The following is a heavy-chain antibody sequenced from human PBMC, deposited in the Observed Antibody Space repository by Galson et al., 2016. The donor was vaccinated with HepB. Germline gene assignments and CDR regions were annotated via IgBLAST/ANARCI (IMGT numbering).Heavy chain of an antibody. CDR2: IYSCNNT. Sequence: ETLSLTCAVSGDSINSNNWWSWVRQPPGKGLEWVSVIYSCNNTYYADSVKGRFTVSRDNSKNILYLQMKSLRVEDTAVYYCAGRSGGSTSCYSSYGMDVWGQGTTVTVSS. V-gene: IGHV3-66*03. D-gene: IGHD2-2*01. J-gene: IGHJ6*02. CDR1: GDSINSNNW. CDR3: AGRSGGSTSCYSSYGMDV.